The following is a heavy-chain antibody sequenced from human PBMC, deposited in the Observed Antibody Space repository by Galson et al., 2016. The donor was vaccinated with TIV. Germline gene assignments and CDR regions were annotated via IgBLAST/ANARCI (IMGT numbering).Heavy chain of an antibody. CDR3: ASRYTTGSYYFDY. Sequence: SVKVSCKASGGTFISYAITWVRQAPGQGLEWMGQIVPVFPTPNYAQKFQGRVTISADVSTSTTYMELTSLRSEDTAIYYYASRYTTGSYYFDYWGQGTLVTVSS. J-gene: IGHJ4*02. CDR1: GGTFISYA. V-gene: IGHV1-69*13. CDR2: IVPVFPTP. D-gene: IGHD2-8*02.